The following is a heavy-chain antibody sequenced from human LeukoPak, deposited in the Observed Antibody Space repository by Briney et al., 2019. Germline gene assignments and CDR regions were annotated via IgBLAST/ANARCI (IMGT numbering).Heavy chain of an antibody. CDR2: IYASGST. CDR1: GGSIGSGAYY. CDR3: ARHNWDINWYFDL. J-gene: IGHJ2*01. Sequence: SETLSLTCTVSGGSIGSGAYYWSWIRQPAGKGPEWIGRIYASGSTNYNPSLKSRVTISVDTSKNQFSLKLSSVTAADTAVYYCARHNWDINWYFDLWGRGTLVTVSS. D-gene: IGHD1-20*01. V-gene: IGHV4-61*02.